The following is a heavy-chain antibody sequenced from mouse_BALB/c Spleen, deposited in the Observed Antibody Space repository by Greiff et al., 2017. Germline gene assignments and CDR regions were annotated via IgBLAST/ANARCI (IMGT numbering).Heavy chain of an antibody. V-gene: IGHV1S135*01. CDR1: GYSFTSYY. Sequence: VHVKQSGPELMKPGASVKISCKASGYSFTSYYMHWVKQSHGKSLEWIGYIDPFNGGTSYNQKFKGKATLTVDKSSSTAYMHLSSLTSEDSAVYYCARELERYYAMDYWGQGTSVTVSS. D-gene: IGHD3-3*01. CDR3: ARELERYYAMDY. J-gene: IGHJ4*01. CDR2: IDPFNGGT.